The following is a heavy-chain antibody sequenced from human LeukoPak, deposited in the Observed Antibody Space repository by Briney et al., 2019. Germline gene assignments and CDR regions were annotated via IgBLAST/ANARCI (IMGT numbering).Heavy chain of an antibody. D-gene: IGHD1-1*01. J-gene: IGHJ6*02. CDR1: GGSISTYY. Sequence: SETLSLTCTVSGGSISTYYWSWIRQPPGKGLEWIGYIYYTGSTNYNPSLGSRVTISVDTSKNQFSLKLTSVTAADTAVYYCARDQTERGGVYYGMDVWGQGTTVTVSS. CDR2: IYYTGST. V-gene: IGHV4-59*01. CDR3: ARDQTERGGVYYGMDV.